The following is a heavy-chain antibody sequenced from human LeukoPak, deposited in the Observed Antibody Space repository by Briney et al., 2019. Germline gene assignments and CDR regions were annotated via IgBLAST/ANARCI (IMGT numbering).Heavy chain of an antibody. CDR1: GFTFNNYA. Sequence: GGSLRLSCAASGFTFNNYAMNWVRQAPGKGLEWVSSISESGGTTDYADSVKGRFTISRDNSKNTLYLQMNSLRAEDTAVYYCARQWLVNGWGQETLVTVSS. CDR2: ISESGGTT. D-gene: IGHD6-19*01. V-gene: IGHV3-23*01. J-gene: IGHJ4*02. CDR3: ARQWLVNG.